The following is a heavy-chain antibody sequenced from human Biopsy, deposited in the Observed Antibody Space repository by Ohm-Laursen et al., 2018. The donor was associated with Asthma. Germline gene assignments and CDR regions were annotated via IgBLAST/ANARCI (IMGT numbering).Heavy chain of an antibody. J-gene: IGHJ4*02. CDR2: VYSSGRT. Sequence: TLSLTCSVSGGSINTFYWSRIRQPPGKGLESIGHVYSSGRTNYNPSLKRRVTISIDASKNQFSLKLTSVTAAGTAVYYCAIDVDRVTGLLDHFDTWGQGTLVTVSS. D-gene: IGHD2-21*02. CDR1: GGSINTFY. CDR3: AIDVDRVTGLLDHFDT. V-gene: IGHV4-59*01.